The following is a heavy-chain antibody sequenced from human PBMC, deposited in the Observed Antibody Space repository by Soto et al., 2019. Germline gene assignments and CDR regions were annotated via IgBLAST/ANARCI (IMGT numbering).Heavy chain of an antibody. CDR2: ISGSGGST. Sequence: EVQLLESGGGLVQPGGSLRLSCAASGFTFSSYAMSWVRQAPGKGLEWVSAISGSGGSTYYADSVKGRFTISRDNSKNTLYLQMNCLSAEDTASYYCASVVAARTFDYWGPGSLVTVSS. V-gene: IGHV3-23*01. CDR3: ASVVAARTFDY. J-gene: IGHJ4*02. CDR1: GFTFSSYA. D-gene: IGHD2-15*01.